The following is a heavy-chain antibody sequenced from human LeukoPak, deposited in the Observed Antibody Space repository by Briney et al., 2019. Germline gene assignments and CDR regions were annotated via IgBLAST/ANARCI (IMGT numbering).Heavy chain of an antibody. J-gene: IGHJ4*02. CDR2: IKSKTDGGTT. D-gene: IGHD3-10*01. CDR3: TTDPALLWFGELLSDY. V-gene: IGHV3-15*01. CDR1: GFTFSSYN. Sequence: GGSLRLSCAASGFTFSSYNMNWVRQAPGKGLEWVGRIKSKTDGGTTDYAAPVKGRFTISRDDSKNTLYLQMNSPKTEDTAVYYCTTDPALLWFGELLSDYWGQGTLVTVSS.